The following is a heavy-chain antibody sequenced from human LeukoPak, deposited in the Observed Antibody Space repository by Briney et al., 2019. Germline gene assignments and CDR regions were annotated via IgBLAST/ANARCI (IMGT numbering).Heavy chain of an antibody. D-gene: IGHD2-2*03. V-gene: IGHV3-23*01. J-gene: IGHJ4*02. CDR1: GFTFSSYA. CDR2: ISGSGGST. Sequence: GGSLRLSCAASGFTFSSYAMSWVRQAPGKGLEWVSAISGSGGSTYYADSAKGRFTISRDNSKNTLYLQMNSLRAEDTAVYYCAKDGYCSSTSCYPDHDYWGQGTLVTVSS. CDR3: AKDGYCSSTSCYPDHDY.